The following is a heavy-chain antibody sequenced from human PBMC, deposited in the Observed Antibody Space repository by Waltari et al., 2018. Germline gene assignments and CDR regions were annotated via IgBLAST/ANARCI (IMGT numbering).Heavy chain of an antibody. D-gene: IGHD2-15*01. Sequence: QVQLQQWGAGLLKPSETLSLTCAVYGGSFSGYYWSWIRQPPGKGLEWIGEINHSGSTNYNPAFKRRVTISVDTSKNQFSLKLSSVTAADTAVYYCARGHQVVVAALAYWYFDLWGRGTLVTVSS. J-gene: IGHJ2*01. CDR3: ARGHQVVVAALAYWYFDL. CDR1: GGSFSGYY. V-gene: IGHV4-34*01. CDR2: INHSGST.